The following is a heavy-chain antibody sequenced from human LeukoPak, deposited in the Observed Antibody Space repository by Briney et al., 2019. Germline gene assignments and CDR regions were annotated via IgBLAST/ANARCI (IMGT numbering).Heavy chain of an antibody. Sequence: SETLSLTCTVSGGSISSSGYYWGWIRQPPGKGLEWLGRIYYSGSTYYNPSLKSRVTISVDTSKNQFSLKLSSVTAADTAVYYCARLGISRGIAVAGNLDYWGQGTLVTVSS. D-gene: IGHD6-19*01. CDR2: IYYSGST. J-gene: IGHJ4*02. V-gene: IGHV4-39*01. CDR1: GGSISSSGYY. CDR3: ARLGISRGIAVAGNLDY.